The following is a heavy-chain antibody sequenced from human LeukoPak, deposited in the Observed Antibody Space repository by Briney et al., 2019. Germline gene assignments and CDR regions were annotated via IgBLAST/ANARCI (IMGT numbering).Heavy chain of an antibody. CDR2: IYYSGST. CDR3: ARWGSGYDFGYLDY. J-gene: IGHJ4*02. D-gene: IGHD5-12*01. V-gene: IGHV4-59*01. CDR1: GGSISSYY. Sequence: SETLSLTCTVSGGSISSYYWSWIRQPPGKGLEWIGYIYYSGSTNYNPSLKSRVTISVDTSKNQFSLKLSSVTAADTAVCYCARWGSGYDFGYLDYWGQGTLVTVSS.